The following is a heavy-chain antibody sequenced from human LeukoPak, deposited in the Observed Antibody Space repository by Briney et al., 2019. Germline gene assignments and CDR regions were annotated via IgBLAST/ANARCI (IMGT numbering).Heavy chain of an antibody. CDR2: IYYSGST. V-gene: IGHV4-59*08. Sequence: SETLSLTCTVSGGSISSYYWSWIRQPPVKGLEWIGYIYYSGSTNYNPSLKSRVTISVDTSKNQFSLKLSSVTAADTAVYYCARHGGITVAPVDYWGQGTLVTVSS. CDR3: ARHGGITVAPVDY. J-gene: IGHJ4*02. D-gene: IGHD6-19*01. CDR1: GGSISSYY.